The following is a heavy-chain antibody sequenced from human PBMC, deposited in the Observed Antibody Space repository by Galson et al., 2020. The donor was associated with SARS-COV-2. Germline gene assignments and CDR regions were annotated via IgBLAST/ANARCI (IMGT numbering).Heavy chain of an antibody. D-gene: IGHD1-1*01. Sequence: SETLSLTCTVPGASISGYYWSWVRQKAGQRLEWLGRISGSGSADYNPSLKSRVTMSLDTSKNQFSLKLTSVTSADTAVYYCARLYMTSWNYFDLWGRGTLVTVSS. V-gene: IGHV4-4*07. J-gene: IGHJ4*02. CDR1: GASISGYY. CDR3: ARLYMTSWNYFDL. CDR2: ISGSGSA.